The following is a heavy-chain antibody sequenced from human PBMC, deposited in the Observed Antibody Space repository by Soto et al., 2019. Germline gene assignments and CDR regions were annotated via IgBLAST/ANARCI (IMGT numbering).Heavy chain of an antibody. CDR1: GFTFSSYG. J-gene: IGHJ3*02. CDR3: AKALAIIDDAFDI. Sequence: GGSLRLSCAASGFTFSSYGMHWVRQAPGKGLEWVAVISYDGSNKYYADSVKGRFTIPRDNSKNTLYLQMNSLRAEDTAVYYCAKALAIIDDAFDIWGQGTMVTVSS. CDR2: ISYDGSNK. D-gene: IGHD2-21*01. V-gene: IGHV3-30*18.